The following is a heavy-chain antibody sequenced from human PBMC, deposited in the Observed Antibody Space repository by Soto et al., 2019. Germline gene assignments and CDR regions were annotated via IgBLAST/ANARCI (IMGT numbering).Heavy chain of an antibody. CDR1: GYTFTSYA. D-gene: IGHD6-13*01. CDR2: INAGHGNT. V-gene: IGHV1-3*01. CDR3: AREGVAAAGTADAFDI. J-gene: IGHJ3*02. Sequence: ASVKVSCKASGYTFTSYAMHWVRQAPGQRLEWMGWINAGHGNTKYSQKFQGRVTITRDTSASTAYMELSSLSSEDTAVYYCAREGVAAAGTADAFDIWGQGTMVTVSS.